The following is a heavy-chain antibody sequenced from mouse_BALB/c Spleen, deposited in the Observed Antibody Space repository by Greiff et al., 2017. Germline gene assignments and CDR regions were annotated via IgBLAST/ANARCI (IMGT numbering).Heavy chain of an antibody. CDR3: ARRYGSWYFDV. Sequence: VQLQQSGAELVKPGASVKLSCKASGYTFTSYWMHWVKQRPGQGLEWIGEINPSNGRTNYNEKFKSKATLTVDKSSSTAYMQLSSLTSEDSAVYYCARRYGSWYFDVWGAGTTVTVSS. CDR1: GYTFTSYW. D-gene: IGHD1-1*01. CDR2: INPSNGRT. V-gene: IGHV1S81*02. J-gene: IGHJ1*01.